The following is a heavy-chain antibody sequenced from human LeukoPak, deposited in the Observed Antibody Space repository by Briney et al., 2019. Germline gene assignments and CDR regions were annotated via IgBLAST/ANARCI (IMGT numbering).Heavy chain of an antibody. CDR1: GFTFSSYS. CDR2: ISSSSSYI. J-gene: IGHJ4*02. D-gene: IGHD4-17*01. CDR3: AKFQWTVTTAFDY. V-gene: IGHV3-21*04. Sequence: GGSLRLSCAASGFTFSSYSMNWVSQAPGKGLEWVSSISSSSSYIYYADSVKGRFTISRDNAKNSLYLQMNSLRAEDTAVYYFAKFQWTVTTAFDYWGQGTLVTVSS.